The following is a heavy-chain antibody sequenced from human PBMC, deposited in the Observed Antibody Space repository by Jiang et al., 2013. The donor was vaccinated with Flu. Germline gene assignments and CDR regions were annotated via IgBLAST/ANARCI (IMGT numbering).Heavy chain of an antibody. CDR3: ARLRWSNDAFDI. D-gene: IGHD4-23*01. CDR2: IYNSGST. Sequence: GSGLVKPSETLSLTCTVSGDPVSSVSYYWSWIRQPPGKGLEWTGYIYNSGSTRYNPSLKSRVTISVDTSKNQFSLRLSSVTTADTAVYYCARLRWSNDAFDI. J-gene: IGHJ3*02. CDR1: GDPVSSVSYY. V-gene: IGHV4-61*01.